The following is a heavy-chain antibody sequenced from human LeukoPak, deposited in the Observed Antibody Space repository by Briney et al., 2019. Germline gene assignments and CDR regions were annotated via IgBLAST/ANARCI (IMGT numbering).Heavy chain of an antibody. CDR3: AREATTGWAS. J-gene: IGHJ1*01. D-gene: IGHD6-19*01. Sequence: AETLSLTCTVSGGSISSFYWSWIRQPPGKGLEWIGYIYSSGSAKYMPGLKSRVTMSVDTTKNQFSLKVSSVTAADTAVYFCAREATTGWASWGQGTLVTVSS. CDR1: GGSISSFY. CDR2: IYSSGSA. V-gene: IGHV4-59*01.